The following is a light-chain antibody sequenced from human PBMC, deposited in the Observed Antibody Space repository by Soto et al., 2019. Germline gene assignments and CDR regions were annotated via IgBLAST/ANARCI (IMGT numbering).Light chain of an antibody. CDR2: GAS. Sequence: EIVMTQSPATLSVSPGERATLSCRASQSVSSNLAWYQQKPGQAPRLLIYGASTRAAGIPARFSGSGSGTEFTLTISSLQSEDFAVYYCQQYNNWPPVTFGQGTKVDIK. CDR3: QQYNNWPPVT. J-gene: IGKJ1*01. CDR1: QSVSSN. V-gene: IGKV3-15*01.